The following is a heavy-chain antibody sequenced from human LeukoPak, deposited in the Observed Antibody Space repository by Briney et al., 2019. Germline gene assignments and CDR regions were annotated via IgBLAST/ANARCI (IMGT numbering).Heavy chain of an antibody. CDR3: ARDGDSSGSPFDY. J-gene: IGHJ4*02. Sequence: SETLSLTCTVSGGSISSYYWSWIRQPPGKGLEWIGYIYYSGSTNYNPSLKSRVTISVDTSKNQFSLKLSSVTAADTAVYYCARDGDSSGSPFDYWGQGTLVTVSS. V-gene: IGHV4-59*01. CDR1: GGSISSYY. CDR2: IYYSGST. D-gene: IGHD3-22*01.